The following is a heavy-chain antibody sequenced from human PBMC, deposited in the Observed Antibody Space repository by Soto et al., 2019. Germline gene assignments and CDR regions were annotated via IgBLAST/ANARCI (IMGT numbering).Heavy chain of an antibody. CDR1: GFTFSSYS. D-gene: IGHD3-3*01. CDR3: ARDPLEYYDFWSGYPPLGPYGMDV. J-gene: IGHJ6*02. Sequence: GGSLRLSCAASGFTFSSYSMNWVRQAPGKGLEWVSSISSSSSYIYYADSVKGRFTISRDNAKNSLYLQMNSLRAEDTAVYYCARDPLEYYDFWSGYPPLGPYGMDVWGQGTTVTVSS. CDR2: ISSSSSYI. V-gene: IGHV3-21*01.